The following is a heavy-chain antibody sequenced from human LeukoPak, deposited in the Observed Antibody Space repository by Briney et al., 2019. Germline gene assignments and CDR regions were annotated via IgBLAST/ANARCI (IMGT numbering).Heavy chain of an antibody. CDR3: AGSADYYYHYGMDV. CDR2: IYTSGST. Sequence: SETLSLTCTVSGGSISSYYWSWIRQPPGKGLEWIGYIYTSGSTNYNPSLKSRVTISVDTSKNQFSLKLSSVTAADTAVYYCAGSADYYYHYGMDVWGQGTTVTVSS. V-gene: IGHV4-4*09. J-gene: IGHJ6*02. CDR1: GGSISSYY.